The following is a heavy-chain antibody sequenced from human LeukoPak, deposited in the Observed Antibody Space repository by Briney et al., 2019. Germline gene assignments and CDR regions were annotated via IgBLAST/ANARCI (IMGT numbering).Heavy chain of an antibody. V-gene: IGHV3-48*03. CDR1: GFTFSSYE. D-gene: IGHD3-10*01. J-gene: IGHJ4*02. Sequence: GGSLRLSCAASGFTFSSYEMNWVRQAPGKGLEWVSYISSSGSTIYYADSVKGRFTISRDNAKNSLYLQMNSLRAEDTAVYYCAMGYYYGSGSYYEPKGYWGQGTPVTVSS. CDR3: AMGYYYGSGSYYEPKGY. CDR2: ISSSGSTI.